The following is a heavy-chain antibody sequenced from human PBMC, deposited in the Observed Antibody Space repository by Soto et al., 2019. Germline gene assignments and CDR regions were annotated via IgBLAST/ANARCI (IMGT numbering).Heavy chain of an antibody. J-gene: IGHJ3*02. V-gene: IGHV3-30*18. CDR3: AKKYNWNDSAFDI. CDR1: GFTFSSYG. Sequence: GGSLRLSCAASGFTFSSYGMHWVRQAPGKGLEWVAVISYDGSNKYYADSVKGRFTISRDNSKNTLYLQMNSLRAEDTAVYYCAKKYNWNDSAFDIWGQGTMVTVSS. CDR2: ISYDGSNK. D-gene: IGHD1-1*01.